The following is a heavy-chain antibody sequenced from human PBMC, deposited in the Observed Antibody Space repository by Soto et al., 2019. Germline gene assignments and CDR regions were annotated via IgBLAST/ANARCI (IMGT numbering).Heavy chain of an antibody. CDR2: IYWDDDK. CDR1: GFSLTTSGVG. Sequence: QITLKESGPARVKPTQTLTLTCTFSGFSLTTSGVGVGWIRQPPGKALEWLALIYWDDDKRYNPSLKSRLTITKDTSEQQVVLTMTHMDPVDTATYYCAHRAVYRGSYWDGGYFDYWGQGTLITISS. V-gene: IGHV2-5*02. CDR3: AHRAVYRGSYWDGGYFDY. D-gene: IGHD1-26*01. J-gene: IGHJ4*02.